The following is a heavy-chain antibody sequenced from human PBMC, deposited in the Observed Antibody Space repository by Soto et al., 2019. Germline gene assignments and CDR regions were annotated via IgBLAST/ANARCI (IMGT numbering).Heavy chain of an antibody. Sequence: PGGSXRLSCASSGFTFGIYSMIWVRQAPGKGMEWVSAISGSGGSTYYADSVKGRFTISRDNSKKTLYLQMNSLRDEDTAVYYCAKSSGYSVDYWGQGTLVTVSS. CDR1: GFTFGIYS. V-gene: IGHV3-23*01. D-gene: IGHD3-22*01. CDR3: AKSSGYSVDY. J-gene: IGHJ4*02. CDR2: ISGSGGST.